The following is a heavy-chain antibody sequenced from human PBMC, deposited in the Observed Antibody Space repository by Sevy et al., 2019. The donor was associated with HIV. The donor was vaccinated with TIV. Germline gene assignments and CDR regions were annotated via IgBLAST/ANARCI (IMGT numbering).Heavy chain of an antibody. CDR2: INPNSGGT. Sequence: ASVKVSCKASGYTFTGYYMHWVRQAPGQGLEWMGWINPNSGGTNYAQKFQGRVTMTRDPSISTAYMELSRLGSDDTAVYYCARDLVVIVVAGDAFDIWGQGTMVTVSS. CDR3: ARDLVVIVVAGDAFDI. V-gene: IGHV1-2*02. D-gene: IGHD3-22*01. CDR1: GYTFTGYY. J-gene: IGHJ3*02.